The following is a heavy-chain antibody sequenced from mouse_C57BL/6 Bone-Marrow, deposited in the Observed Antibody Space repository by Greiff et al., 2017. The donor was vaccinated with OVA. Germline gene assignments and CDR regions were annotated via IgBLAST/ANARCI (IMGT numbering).Heavy chain of an antibody. CDR2: IRSKSNNYAT. CDR3: VRSTSSSYFDY. J-gene: IGHJ2*01. V-gene: IGHV10-1*01. CDR1: GFSFNTYA. Sequence: EAGGGLVQPKGSLKLSCAASGFSFNTYAMNWVRQAPGKGLEWVARIRSKSNNYATYYADSVKDRFTVPRDDSESMLYLQMNNLKTEDTAMYYCVRSTSSSYFDYWGQGTTLTVSS. D-gene: IGHD1-1*01.